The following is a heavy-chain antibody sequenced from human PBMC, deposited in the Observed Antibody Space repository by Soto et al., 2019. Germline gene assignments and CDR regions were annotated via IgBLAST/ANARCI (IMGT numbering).Heavy chain of an antibody. J-gene: IGHJ4*02. CDR1: GFTFSSYV. D-gene: IGHD3-10*01. V-gene: IGHV3-23*01. CDR2: ISGGADVT. Sequence: EVQLLESGGGLVQPGGSLRLSCAASGFTFSSYVMSWVRQAPGKGLEWVSTISGGADVTYYSDSVKGRFPISRDNSKNTLYLTMNSLRAEDTAVYYCAKDDSLVRGVVTFFDYWGQGTRVTVSS. CDR3: AKDDSLVRGVVTFFDY.